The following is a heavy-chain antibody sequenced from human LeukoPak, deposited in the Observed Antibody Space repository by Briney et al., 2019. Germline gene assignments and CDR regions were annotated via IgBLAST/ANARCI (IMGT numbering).Heavy chain of an antibody. CDR1: GYSFTNYW. V-gene: IGHV5-51*01. J-gene: IGHJ4*02. CDR3: ARHYPGGDYFIDY. D-gene: IGHD4-17*01. CDR2: IYPDDSET. Sequence: GESLKISCKGSGYSFTNYWIGWVRQMPGKGLEWVGIIYPDDSETRYSPSFQDQVTISADKSISTAYLQWSSLKASDTAMYYCARHYPGGDYFIDYWGQGTLVTVSS.